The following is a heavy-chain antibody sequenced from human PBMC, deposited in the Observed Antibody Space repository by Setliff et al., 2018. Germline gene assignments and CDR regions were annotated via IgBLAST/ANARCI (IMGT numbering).Heavy chain of an antibody. J-gene: IGHJ6*03. Sequence: SETLSLTCTVSGGSISSGSYYWSWIRQPAGKGLEWIGRIYTSGSTNYNPSLKSRVTISVDTSKNQFSLKLSSVTAADTAVYYCARDPGWRTLFYYYYYMDVWGKGTTVTVSS. CDR2: IYTSGST. CDR1: GGSISSGSYY. V-gene: IGHV4-61*02. D-gene: IGHD3-3*01. CDR3: ARDPGWRTLFYYYYYMDV.